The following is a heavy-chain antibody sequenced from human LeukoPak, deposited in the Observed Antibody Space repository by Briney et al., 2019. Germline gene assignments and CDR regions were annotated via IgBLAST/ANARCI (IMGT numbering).Heavy chain of an antibody. V-gene: IGHV3-49*04. J-gene: IGHJ6*02. CDR1: GFIFGDHA. CDR3: ARGPILLWLHNGMDV. CDR2: IRSKAYGATT. Sequence: PGRSLRLSRTGFGFIFGDHAMSWVRQAPGKGLEWVGFIRSKAYGATTEYAASVKGRFTISRDDSKGIAYLQMNSLEIEDTAVYYCARGPILLWLHNGMDVWGQGTTVTVSS. D-gene: IGHD6-19*01.